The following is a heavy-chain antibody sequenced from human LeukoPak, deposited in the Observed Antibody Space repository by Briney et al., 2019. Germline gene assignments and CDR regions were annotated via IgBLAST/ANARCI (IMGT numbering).Heavy chain of an antibody. Sequence: GESLKISCKGSGYSFTSYWIGWVRQMPGKGLEWMGIIYTGDSDTRYSPSFQGQVTISADKSISTAYLQWSSLKASDTAMYYCARRVGSCSSTSCSYGMDVWGKGTTVTVSS. J-gene: IGHJ6*04. CDR1: GYSFTSYW. CDR3: ARRVGSCSSTSCSYGMDV. V-gene: IGHV5-51*01. D-gene: IGHD2-2*01. CDR2: IYTGDSDT.